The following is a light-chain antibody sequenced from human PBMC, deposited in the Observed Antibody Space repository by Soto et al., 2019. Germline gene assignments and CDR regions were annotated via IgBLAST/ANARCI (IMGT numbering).Light chain of an antibody. CDR2: DAS. Sequence: EIVLTQSPATLSLSPGERATLSCRASQSVSSYLAWYQQKPGQAPRLLIYDASNRATGIPARFSGSGSGTDFTLTISSLEPEDFAVYYCQQRSNWPVTFGQGTGLEIK. J-gene: IGKJ5*01. CDR1: QSVSSY. CDR3: QQRSNWPVT. V-gene: IGKV3-11*01.